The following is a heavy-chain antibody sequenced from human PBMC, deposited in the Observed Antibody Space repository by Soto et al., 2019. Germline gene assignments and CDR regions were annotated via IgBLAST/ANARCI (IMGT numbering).Heavy chain of an antibody. CDR3: ARDDADCSGGSCYNPYYYYGMDA. D-gene: IGHD2-15*01. Sequence: GGSLRLSCAASGFTFSSYGMHWVRQAPGKGLEWVAVIWYDGNNKYYADSVKGRFTISRDNSKNTLYLQMNSLRAEDTAVYYCARDDADCSGGSCYNPYYYYGMDAWGQGTTVTVSS. V-gene: IGHV3-33*01. CDR1: GFTFSSYG. J-gene: IGHJ6*02. CDR2: IWYDGNNK.